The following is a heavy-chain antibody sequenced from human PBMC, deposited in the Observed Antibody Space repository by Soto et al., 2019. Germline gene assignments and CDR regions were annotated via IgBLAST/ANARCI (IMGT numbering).Heavy chain of an antibody. V-gene: IGHV3-30*18. CDR2: ISYDGSNK. J-gene: IGHJ6*02. D-gene: IGHD2-21*02. Sequence: GKGLEWVAVISYDGSNKYYADSVKGRFTISRDNSKNTLYLQMNSLRAEDTAVCYCAKHRQGVTLRWDYYGMDVWGQGTTVTLSS. CDR3: AKHRQGVTLRWDYYGMDV.